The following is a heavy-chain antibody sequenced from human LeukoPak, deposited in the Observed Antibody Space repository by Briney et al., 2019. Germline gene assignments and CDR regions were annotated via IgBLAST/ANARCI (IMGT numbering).Heavy chain of an antibody. CDR3: AKDLKYQLLHWFDP. D-gene: IGHD2-2*01. Sequence: QPGGSLRLSCAASGFTFSSYWMSWVRQAPGKGLEWVANIKQDGSEKYYVDSVKGRFTISRDNAKNSLYLQMNSLRAEDTAVYYCAKDLKYQLLHWFDPWGQGTLVTVSS. J-gene: IGHJ5*02. CDR1: GFTFSSYW. CDR2: IKQDGSEK. V-gene: IGHV3-7*03.